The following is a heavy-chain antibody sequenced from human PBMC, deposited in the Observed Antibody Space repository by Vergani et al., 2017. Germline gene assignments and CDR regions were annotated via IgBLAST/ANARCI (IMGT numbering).Heavy chain of an antibody. Sequence: VQLLESGGGLVQPGGSLRLSCAASGFTFSSYAMSWVRQAPGKGLEWVAVIWYDGSNKYYADSVKGRFTISRDNSKNTLYLQMNSLRAEDTAVYYCARVAAAGPFDYWGQGTLVTVSS. J-gene: IGHJ4*02. CDR1: GFTFSSYA. CDR3: ARVAAAGPFDY. D-gene: IGHD6-13*01. V-gene: IGHV3-33*08. CDR2: IWYDGSNK.